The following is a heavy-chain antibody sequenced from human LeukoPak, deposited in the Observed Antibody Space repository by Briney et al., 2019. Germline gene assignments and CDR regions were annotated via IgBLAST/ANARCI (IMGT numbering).Heavy chain of an antibody. CDR3: ARASDLYFDY. Sequence: PGGSLRLSCAASGFTFSSYAMHWVRQAPGKGLEWVAVISYDGSNKYYADSVKGRFTISRDNSKNTLYLQMNSLRAEDTAVYYCARASDLYFDYWGQGTLVTVSS. J-gene: IGHJ4*02. V-gene: IGHV3-30-3*01. CDR1: GFTFSSYA. CDR2: ISYDGSNK.